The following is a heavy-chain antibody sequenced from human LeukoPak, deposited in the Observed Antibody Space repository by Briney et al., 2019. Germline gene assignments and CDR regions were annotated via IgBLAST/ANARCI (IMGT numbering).Heavy chain of an antibody. CDR2: ISGSGGST. Sequence: GGSLRLSCAASGFTFSSYAMSWVRQAPGKGLEWVSAISGSGGSTYYADSVKGRFTISRDNSKNTLYLQMNSLRAEDTAVYYCAKDGVDSGSLYARAIHHFFDYWGQGTLVTVSS. J-gene: IGHJ4*02. D-gene: IGHD1-26*01. CDR1: GFTFSSYA. V-gene: IGHV3-23*01. CDR3: AKDGVDSGSLYARAIHHFFDY.